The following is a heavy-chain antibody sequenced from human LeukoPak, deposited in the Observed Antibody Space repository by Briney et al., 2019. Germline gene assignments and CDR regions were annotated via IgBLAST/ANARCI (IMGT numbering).Heavy chain of an antibody. D-gene: IGHD3-22*01. V-gene: IGHV5-51*01. CDR3: ARHANYYDTSGYVTIFDY. CDR1: GYSFTSYW. J-gene: IGHJ4*02. Sequence: GESLKISCKGSGYSFTSYWIAWARQMPGKGLEWMGLIYPGDSETKYSPSFLGQVTISADKSITTAYLQWSSLKASDTAIYYCARHANYYDTSGYVTIFDYWGQGTLVTVSS. CDR2: IYPGDSET.